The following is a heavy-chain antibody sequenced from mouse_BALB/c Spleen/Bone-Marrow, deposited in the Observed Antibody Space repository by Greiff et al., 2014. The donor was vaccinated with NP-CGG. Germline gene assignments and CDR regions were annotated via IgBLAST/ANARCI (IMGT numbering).Heavy chain of an antibody. CDR3: VRGNYGNYVDYFDF. Sequence: EVNLVESGGGLVQPGGSXKXXCAXSGFTFSNYGMSWVRQTPDKRXELVATINSXXXXXXXXXXXXXXXXXXRXXAXXTLYLQMSSLKSEETAMYYCVRGNYGNYVDYFDFWGQGTTLTVSS. J-gene: IGHJ2*01. CDR2: INSXXXXX. D-gene: IGHD2-1*01. V-gene: IGHV5-6-3*01. CDR1: GFTFSNYG.